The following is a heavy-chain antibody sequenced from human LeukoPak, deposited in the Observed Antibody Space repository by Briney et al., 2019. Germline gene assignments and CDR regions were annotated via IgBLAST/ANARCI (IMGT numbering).Heavy chain of an antibody. V-gene: IGHV1-69*13. D-gene: IGHD2-2*01. Sequence: SVKVSCKASGGAFSTSPISWVRQAPGQGLEWMGGIIPIFGTANYAQKFQGRVTITADESTSTAYMELSSLRSEDTAVYYCARSQSAINWFDPWGQGTLVTVSS. CDR3: ARSQSAINWFDP. CDR2: IIPIFGTA. CDR1: GGAFSTSP. J-gene: IGHJ5*02.